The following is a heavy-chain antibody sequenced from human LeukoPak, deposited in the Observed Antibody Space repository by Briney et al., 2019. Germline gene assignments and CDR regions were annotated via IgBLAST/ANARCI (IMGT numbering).Heavy chain of an antibody. CDR3: AGALTGDTA. D-gene: IGHD7-27*01. Sequence: PGGSLRLSCAASGFTFSSFSMNWVRQAPGKGLEWVASISIGSSSIYYADSVRCRFTISRDNAKNSLYLQINSLRVEDTAVYYGAGALTGDTAWGQGTLVTVSS. CDR1: GFTFSSFS. V-gene: IGHV3-21*01. CDR2: ISIGSSSI. J-gene: IGHJ5*02.